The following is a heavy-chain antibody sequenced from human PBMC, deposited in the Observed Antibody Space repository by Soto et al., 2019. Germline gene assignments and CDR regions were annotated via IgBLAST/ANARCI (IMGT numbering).Heavy chain of an antibody. CDR2: LRGSSSNI. CDR3: ARDRGGYGGIDY. J-gene: IGHJ4*02. V-gene: IGHV3-48*01. Sequence: EVQLVESGGGLVQPGGSLRLSCAASGFIFSTYSMNWVRQAPGKGLEWVSYLRGSSSNIYYADSVKGRFTISRDNAKNSMYLQMNSLRAEDTAVYYCARDRGGYGGIDYWGQVTLVTVSS. CDR1: GFIFSTYS. D-gene: IGHD3-10*01.